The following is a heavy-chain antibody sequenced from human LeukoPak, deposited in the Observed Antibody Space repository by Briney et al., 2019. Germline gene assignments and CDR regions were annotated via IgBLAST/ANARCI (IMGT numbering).Heavy chain of an antibody. V-gene: IGHV4-38-2*02. CDR1: GYSISSGYY. J-gene: IGHJ4*02. D-gene: IGHD3-3*01. CDR3: ARDLRGSGSIDY. CDR2: VYYSGST. Sequence: PSETLSLTCTVSGYSISSGYYWGWCRQPPGEGLAGSGSVYYSGSTYYNPSLKSRFTISVDTSKNQFSLTLTPVTAADTAVYYRARDLRGSGSIDYWGQGTPVTVSS.